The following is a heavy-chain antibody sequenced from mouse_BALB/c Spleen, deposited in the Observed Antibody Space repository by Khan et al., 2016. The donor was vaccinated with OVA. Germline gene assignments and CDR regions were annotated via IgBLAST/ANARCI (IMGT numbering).Heavy chain of an antibody. CDR1: GFTFSTYG. J-gene: IGHJ3*01. CDR3: ARLAYYYDSDGFAY. Sequence: EVELVESGGDLVKPEGSLKLSCAASGFTFSTYGISWVRQTPDKRLEWVATISSGGSYTYYPDSVQGRFTISRDNAKNTLYLQMSSLKSEDTAMFYCARLAYYYDSDGFAYWGQGTLVTVSA. D-gene: IGHD1-1*01. V-gene: IGHV5-6*01. CDR2: ISSGGSYT.